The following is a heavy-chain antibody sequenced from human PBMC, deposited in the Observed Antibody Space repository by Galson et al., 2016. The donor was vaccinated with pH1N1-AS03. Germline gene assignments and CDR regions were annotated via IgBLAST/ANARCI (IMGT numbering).Heavy chain of an antibody. J-gene: IGHJ5*02. CDR2: IYSDDDR. CDR1: GFSLSTGGVG. D-gene: IGHD2-21*02. V-gene: IGHV2-5*02. Sequence: PALVKPTQTLTLTCSFSGFSLSTGGVGVGWIRQPPGKALEWLALIYSDDDRRYSPSLKSRLTITKDTSKNQVVLTMTNMDPVDTATYYCARIWTKYCYSSTWSCGQGTLVPGSS. CDR3: ARIWTKYCYSSTWS.